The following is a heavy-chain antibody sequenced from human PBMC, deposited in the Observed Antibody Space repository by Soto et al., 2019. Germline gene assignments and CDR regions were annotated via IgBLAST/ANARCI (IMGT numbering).Heavy chain of an antibody. D-gene: IGHD3-16*01. CDR2: IYSGGSK. Sequence: EVQLVESGGGLVQPGGSLRLSCAASGFTVSTKYMSWVRQDPGKGLEWVSVIYSGGSKFYADSVRGRFTISRDNSKNTVNLQMNSLRAEDTAVYYCSRDPWAADYWGQGTLVTVSS. J-gene: IGHJ4*02. CDR1: GFTVSTKY. V-gene: IGHV3-66*01. CDR3: SRDPWAADY.